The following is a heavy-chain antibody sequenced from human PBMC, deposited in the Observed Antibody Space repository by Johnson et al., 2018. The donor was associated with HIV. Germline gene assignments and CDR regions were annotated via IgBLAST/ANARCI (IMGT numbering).Heavy chain of an antibody. CDR3: ARGVKQQLSVVDAVDI. V-gene: IGHV3-30*03. CDR1: GFTFDDYG. J-gene: IGHJ3*02. CDR2: ISYDGSNK. Sequence: QVLLVESGGAVVRPGGSLRLSCTASGFTFDDYGMNWVRQVPGQGLEWVAVISYDGSNKYYADSVQGRFTISRDNFKNTLYLQMNSLRAEDTAVYYCARGVKQQLSVVDAVDIWGQGTMVTVSS. D-gene: IGHD6-13*01.